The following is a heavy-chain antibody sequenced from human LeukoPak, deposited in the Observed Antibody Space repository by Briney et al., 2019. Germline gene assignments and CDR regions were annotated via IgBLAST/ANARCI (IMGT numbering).Heavy chain of an antibody. CDR3: TRENRPFCPFAF. J-gene: IGHJ4*02. CDR2: IARDGTT. V-gene: IGHV4-4*02. CDR1: GGSIDMTNY. D-gene: IGHD2/OR15-2a*01. Sequence: SETLSLTCGVSGGSIDMTNYWSWVRQAPGRGLEWIGEIARDGTTNYNASLRSRVAMSLDRANNQFSLSLTSVTGADTAVYYCTRENRPFCPFAFWGQGVLVTVSS.